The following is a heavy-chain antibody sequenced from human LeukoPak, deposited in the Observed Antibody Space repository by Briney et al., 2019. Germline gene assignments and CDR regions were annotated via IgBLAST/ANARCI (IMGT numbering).Heavy chain of an antibody. J-gene: IGHJ4*02. CDR3: ASGSIVGVLWG. V-gene: IGHV4-4*02. CDR1: GASISSNNW. Sequence: SGTLSLTCAVSGASISSNNWWWSWVRQPPGKGLEWIGEIYHSGSTNYNPSLKSRVTMSVDKSKNQFSLKLSSVTAADTAVYYCASGSIVGVLWGWGQGTLVTVSS. D-gene: IGHD1-26*01. CDR2: IYHSGST.